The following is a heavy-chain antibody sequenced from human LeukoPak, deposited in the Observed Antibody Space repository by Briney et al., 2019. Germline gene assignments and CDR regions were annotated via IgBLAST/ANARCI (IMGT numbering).Heavy chain of an antibody. J-gene: IGHJ4*02. CDR2: IDHSGST. Sequence: PSETLSLTCAVYGGSFSGYYWSWIRQPPGKGLEWIAEIDHSGSTNYNPSLKSRVTISVDTSKNQFSLKLSSVTAADTAVYYCARHADAVTTPFDYWGQGTLVTVSS. CDR1: GGSFSGYY. CDR3: ARHADAVTTPFDY. V-gene: IGHV4-34*01. D-gene: IGHD4-17*01.